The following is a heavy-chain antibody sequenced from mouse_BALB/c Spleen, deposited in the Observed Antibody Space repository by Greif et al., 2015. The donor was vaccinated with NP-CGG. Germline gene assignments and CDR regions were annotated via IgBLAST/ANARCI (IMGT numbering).Heavy chain of an antibody. D-gene: IGHD1-2*01. CDR1: GFNIKDYY. CDR2: IDPENGDT. J-gene: IGHJ4*01. Sequence: EVKLMESGAELVRSGASVKLSCTASGFNIKDYYMHWVKQRPEQGLEWIGWIDPENGDTEYAPKFQGKATMTADTSSNTAYLQLSSLTSEDTAVYYCNGDFYGYVRYAMDYWGQGTSVTVSS. CDR3: NGDFYGYVRYAMDY. V-gene: IGHV14-4*02.